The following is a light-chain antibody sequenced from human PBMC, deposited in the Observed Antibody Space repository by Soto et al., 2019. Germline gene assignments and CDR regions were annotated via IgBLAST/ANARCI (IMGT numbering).Light chain of an antibody. V-gene: IGKV3-15*01. J-gene: IGKJ1*01. CDR1: QSVSSS. Sequence: EVVMTQSPATLSLSPGERATLSCRASQSVSSSLAWYQQKPGQAPRLLIYGASTRAAGIPDRFSRSGSETEFTLTISSLPAEDFAIYYCQQYNNWWTFGQGTKVEIK. CDR3: QQYNNWWT. CDR2: GAS.